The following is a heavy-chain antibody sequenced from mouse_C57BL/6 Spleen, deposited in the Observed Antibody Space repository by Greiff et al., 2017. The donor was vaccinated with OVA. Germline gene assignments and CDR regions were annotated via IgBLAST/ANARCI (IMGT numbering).Heavy chain of an antibody. CDR3: TRDGVFITTVEGAMDY. CDR1: GFTFSSYA. D-gene: IGHD1-1*01. J-gene: IGHJ4*01. V-gene: IGHV5-9-1*02. CDR2: ISSGGDYI. Sequence: EVQLVESGEGLVKPGGSLKLSCAASGFTFSSYAMSWVRQTPEKRLEWVAYISSGGDYIYYADTVKGRFTISRDNARNTLYLQMSSLKSEDTAMYYCTRDGVFITTVEGAMDYWGQGTSVTVSS.